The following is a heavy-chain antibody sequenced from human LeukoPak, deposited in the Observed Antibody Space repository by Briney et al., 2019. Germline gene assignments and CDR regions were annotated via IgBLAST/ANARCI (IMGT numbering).Heavy chain of an antibody. J-gene: IGHJ6*03. CDR3: AKMKGQRLNDYCMDV. V-gene: IGHV3-23*01. Sequence: PGGSLRLSCEASGLAFRNFAMSWVRQAPGEGLEWVSGMTGSGGSSYYADSVKGRFTISRDNAKNALYLQMNSLRADDTALYYCAKMKGQRLNDYCMDVWGKGTTVTVSS. CDR1: GLAFRNFA. CDR2: MTGSGGSS.